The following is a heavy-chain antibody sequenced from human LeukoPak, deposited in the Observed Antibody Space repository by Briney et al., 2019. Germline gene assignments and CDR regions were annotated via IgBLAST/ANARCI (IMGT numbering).Heavy chain of an antibody. D-gene: IGHD1-26*01. CDR2: IYYSGST. V-gene: IGHV4-30-4*01. CDR1: GXSISSGDYY. CDR3: ARGERGSEAFDY. Sequence: KTSQTLSLTCTVSGXSISSGDYYWSWIRQPPGKGLEWIGYIYYSGSTYYNPSLKSRVTISVDTSKNQFSLKLSSVTAADTAVYYCARGERGSEAFDYWGQGTLVTVSS. J-gene: IGHJ4*02.